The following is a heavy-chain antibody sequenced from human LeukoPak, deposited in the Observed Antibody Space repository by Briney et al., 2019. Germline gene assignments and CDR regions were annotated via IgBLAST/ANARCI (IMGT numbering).Heavy chain of an antibody. CDR1: GFTFSSYA. CDR2: ISGSGGST. V-gene: IGHV3-23*01. CDR3: AKDLYYDSSGYFPFDY. J-gene: IGHJ4*02. D-gene: IGHD3-22*01. Sequence: GGSLRLSCAASGFTFSSYAMSWVRQAPGKGLEWVSAISGSGGSTYYADSVKGRFTISRDNSKNTLYLQMNSLRAEDTAVYYCAKDLYYDSSGYFPFDYWGQGTLVTVSS.